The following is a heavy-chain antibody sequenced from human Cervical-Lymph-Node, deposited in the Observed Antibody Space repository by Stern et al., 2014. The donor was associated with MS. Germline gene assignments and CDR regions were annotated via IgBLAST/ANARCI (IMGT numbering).Heavy chain of an antibody. CDR2: IYHSGST. Sequence: VQLVESGPGLVKPSGTLSLTCAVSGGSISSSNWGSWVRQPPGKGLEWIGEIYHSGSTNYNPSPKVRVTIPVDKPKTQFSLNLSLVTAADTAVYYCARSRKLRYFDYWGQGTLVTVSS. V-gene: IGHV4-4*02. CDR1: GGSISSSNW. D-gene: IGHD1-7*01. J-gene: IGHJ4*02. CDR3: ARSRKLRYFDY.